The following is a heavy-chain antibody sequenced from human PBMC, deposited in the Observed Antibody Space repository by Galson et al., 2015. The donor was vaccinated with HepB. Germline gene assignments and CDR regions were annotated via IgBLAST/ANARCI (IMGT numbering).Heavy chain of an antibody. Sequence: SLRLSCAASGLTFRNLWMSWVRQAPGKGLEWVGHIKSAHHGGTTDSGAPVKGRFTISRADSKSTVYLQVNSLKTEDTARYYCATDVPFTGGGALHIWGQGTMVTVSS. CDR3: ATDVPFTGGGALHI. CDR1: GLTFRNLW. CDR2: IKSAHHGGTT. J-gene: IGHJ3*02. D-gene: IGHD3-16*01. V-gene: IGHV3-15*01.